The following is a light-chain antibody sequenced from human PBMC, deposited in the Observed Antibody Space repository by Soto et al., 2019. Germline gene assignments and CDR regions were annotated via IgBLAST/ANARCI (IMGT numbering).Light chain of an antibody. J-gene: IGKJ1*01. V-gene: IGKV1-5*03. CDR2: KAS. Sequence: DIQMTQSPSTLSASVGDRVTITCRASQSISSWLAWYQQKPGKAPKVLIYKASNLQSGVPARFSGSGSGTEFTLTISSLQPDDFATYYCQQCNSYPPTFGQGTTVDIK. CDR1: QSISSW. CDR3: QQCNSYPPT.